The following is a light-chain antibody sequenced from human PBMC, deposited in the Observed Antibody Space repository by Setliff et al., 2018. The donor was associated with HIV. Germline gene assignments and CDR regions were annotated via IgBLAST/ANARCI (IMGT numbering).Light chain of an antibody. Sequence: QSALAQPASVSGSPGQSITISCTGTSSDVGTYNLVSWYQQHPGKAPKLMIYEVSKRPSGVSNRFSGSKSGNTASLTISGLQAEDEADYYCCSYAGSYVFGTGTKATV. V-gene: IGLV2-23*02. CDR1: SSDVGTYNL. J-gene: IGLJ1*01. CDR3: CSYAGSYV. CDR2: EVS.